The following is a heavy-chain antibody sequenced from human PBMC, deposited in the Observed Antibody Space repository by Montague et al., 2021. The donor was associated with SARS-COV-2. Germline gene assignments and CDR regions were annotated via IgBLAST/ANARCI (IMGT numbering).Heavy chain of an antibody. J-gene: IGHJ6*02. V-gene: IGHV4-4*09. CDR2: IYHSGTT. Sequence: SETLSLTCSVSGGSIRRSYRTWIRQAPEKGLEWTGYIYHSGTTKYNPALQSRVTISVDTAKNQFSLNLTSVTAADTAVYYCARVSSTALRGVIKTSGYYALDVWGHGTTVRVSS. D-gene: IGHD3-10*01. CDR3: ARVSSTALRGVIKTSGYYALDV. CDR1: GGSIRRSY.